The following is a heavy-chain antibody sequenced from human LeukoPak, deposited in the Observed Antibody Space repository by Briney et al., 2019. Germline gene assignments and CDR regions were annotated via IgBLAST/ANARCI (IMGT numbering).Heavy chain of an antibody. CDR2: INPNSGGT. V-gene: IGHV1-2*02. J-gene: IGHJ4*02. D-gene: IGHD1-20*01. CDR1: GYTFTGYY. Sequence: EASVKVSCKASGYTFTGYYMHWVRQAPGQGLEWMGLINPNSGGTNYAQKLQGRVTMTRDTSISTAYMELRRLRSDDTAVYYCARVRGYNWDFDYWGQGTLVTVSS. CDR3: ARVRGYNWDFDY.